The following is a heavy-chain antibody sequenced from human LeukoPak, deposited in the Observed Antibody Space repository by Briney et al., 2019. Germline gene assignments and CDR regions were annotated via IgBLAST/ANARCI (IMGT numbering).Heavy chain of an antibody. J-gene: IGHJ5*02. D-gene: IGHD6-19*01. V-gene: IGHV3-30*02. CDR2: IRYDGSNK. Sequence: PGGSLRLSCAASGFTFSSYGMHWVRQAPGKGLEWVAFIRYDGSNKYYADSVKGRFTISRDNSKNTLYLQMNSLRAEDTAVYYCAKDAWAVAGNWFDPWGQGTLATVSS. CDR3: AKDAWAVAGNWFDP. CDR1: GFTFSSYG.